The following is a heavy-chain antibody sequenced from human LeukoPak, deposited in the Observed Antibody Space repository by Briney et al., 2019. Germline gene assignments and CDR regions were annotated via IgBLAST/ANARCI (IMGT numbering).Heavy chain of an antibody. J-gene: IGHJ4*02. V-gene: IGHV4-34*01. Sequence: PSETLSLTCAVYGGSFSGYCWSWIRQPPGKGLEWIGEINHSGSTNYNPSLKSRVTISVDTSENQFSLKLSSVTAADTAVYYCARKSKRITMVRGGIFDYWGQGTLVTVSS. CDR1: GGSFSGYC. CDR3: ARKSKRITMVRGGIFDY. CDR2: INHSGST. D-gene: IGHD3-10*01.